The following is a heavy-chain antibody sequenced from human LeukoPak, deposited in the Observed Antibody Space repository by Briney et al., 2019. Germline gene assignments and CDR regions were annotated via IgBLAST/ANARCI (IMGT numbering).Heavy chain of an antibody. D-gene: IGHD2-2*01. J-gene: IGHJ6*02. CDR2: IIPIFGIA. CDR1: GGTFSSYA. Sequence: ASVKVSCKASGGTFSSYAISWVRQAPGQGLEWMGRIIPIFGIANYAQKFQGRVTITADKSTSIAYMELSSLRSEDTAVYYCAIRDIVVVPAAPGYYYGMDVWGQGTTVTVSS. V-gene: IGHV1-69*04. CDR3: AIRDIVVVPAAPGYYYGMDV.